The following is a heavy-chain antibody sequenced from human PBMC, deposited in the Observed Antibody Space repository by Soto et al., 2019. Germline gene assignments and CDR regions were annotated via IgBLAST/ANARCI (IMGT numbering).Heavy chain of an antibody. V-gene: IGHV1-2*04. Sequence: QVQLVQSGAEVKKPGASVKVSCKASGYTFTGYYMHWVRQAPGQGLEWMGWINPNRGGTNYAQKFQGWVTMTRETSISTAYMELSRLRSDDTAVYYCARDYCSGGSCYSGGQDAFDIWGQGTMVTVSS. CDR1: GYTFTGYY. CDR2: INPNRGGT. J-gene: IGHJ3*02. CDR3: ARDYCSGGSCYSGGQDAFDI. D-gene: IGHD2-15*01.